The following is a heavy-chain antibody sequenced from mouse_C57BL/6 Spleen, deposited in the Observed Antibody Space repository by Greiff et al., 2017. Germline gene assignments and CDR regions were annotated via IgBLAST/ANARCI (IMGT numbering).Heavy chain of an antibody. J-gene: IGHJ4*01. Sequence: EVKLMESGPELVKPGDSVKISCKASGYSFTGYFMNWVMQSHGKSLEWIGRINPYNGDTFYNQKFKGKATLTVDKSSSTAHMELRSLTSEDSAVYYCARGPLYDYEGDYWGQGTSVTVSS. CDR1: GYSFTGYF. CDR2: INPYNGDT. V-gene: IGHV1-20*01. D-gene: IGHD2-4*01. CDR3: ARGPLYDYEGDY.